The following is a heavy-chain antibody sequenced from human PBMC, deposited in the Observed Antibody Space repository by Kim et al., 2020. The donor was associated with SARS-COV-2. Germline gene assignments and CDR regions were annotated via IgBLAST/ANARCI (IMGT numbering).Heavy chain of an antibody. V-gene: IGHV3-30*04. Sequence: GGSLRLSCAASGFTFSSYAMHWVRQAPGKGLEWVAVISYDGSNKYYADSVKGRFTISRDNSKNTLYLQMNSLRAEDTAVYYCARAIMTTVTPYPLDYWGQGTLVTVSS. J-gene: IGHJ4*02. CDR1: GFTFSSYA. CDR2: ISYDGSNK. D-gene: IGHD4-17*01. CDR3: ARAIMTTVTPYPLDY.